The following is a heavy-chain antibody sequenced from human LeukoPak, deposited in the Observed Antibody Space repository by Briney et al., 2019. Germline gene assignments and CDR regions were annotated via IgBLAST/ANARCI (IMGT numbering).Heavy chain of an antibody. J-gene: IGHJ1*01. D-gene: IGHD2-8*02. Sequence: SETLSLTCTVSGGSISSYYWSWIRQPPGKALEWIGYIYYSGTTNYNPSFKSRVTMSVDTSKNQFSLKLNSTTAADTAVYYCARHGTVAGPFQHWGQGTLVAVSS. CDR2: IYYSGTT. CDR1: GGSISSYY. CDR3: ARHGTVAGPFQH. V-gene: IGHV4-59*08.